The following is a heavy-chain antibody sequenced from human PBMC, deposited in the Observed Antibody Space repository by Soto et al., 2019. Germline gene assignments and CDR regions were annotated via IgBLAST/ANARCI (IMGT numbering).Heavy chain of an antibody. Sequence: EVQLVESGGGLVQPGGSLRLSCAASGFTFSSYSMNWVRQAPGKGLEWVSYISSSSSTIYYADSVKGRFTISRDNAKXXXXXXXXXXXXXXXXXXXXXXXXXXXXLFASWGQGTLVTVSS. CDR2: ISSSSSTI. V-gene: IGHV3-48*01. CDR3: XXXXXXXXLFAS. CDR1: GFTFSSYS. J-gene: IGHJ4*02.